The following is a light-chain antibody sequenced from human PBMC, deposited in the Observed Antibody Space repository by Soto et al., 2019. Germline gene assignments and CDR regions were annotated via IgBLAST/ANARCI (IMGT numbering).Light chain of an antibody. CDR2: AAS. Sequence: DIQMTHSPSSLSASVGDRVTITCRASQSISSYLNWYQQKPGKAPKLLIYAASSLQSGVPSRFSGSGSGTDFTLTISSLQPEDFATYYCQQSSSALITFGQGTRLEIK. V-gene: IGKV1-39*01. J-gene: IGKJ5*01. CDR3: QQSSSALIT. CDR1: QSISSY.